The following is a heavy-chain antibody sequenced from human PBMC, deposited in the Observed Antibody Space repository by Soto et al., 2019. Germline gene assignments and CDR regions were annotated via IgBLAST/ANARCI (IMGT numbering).Heavy chain of an antibody. CDR3: AREIPSRGAGWFDP. CDR1: VFTFSSYT. Sequence: EVQLVESGGGLVQPGGSLRLSCAASVFTFSSYTMNWVRQAPGKGLEWVSYISSSSSTIYYADSVKGRFTISRDNAKNSLYLQMNSLRDEDTAVYYCAREIPSRGAGWFDPWGQGTLVTVSS. CDR2: ISSSSSTI. J-gene: IGHJ5*02. V-gene: IGHV3-48*02. D-gene: IGHD3-10*01.